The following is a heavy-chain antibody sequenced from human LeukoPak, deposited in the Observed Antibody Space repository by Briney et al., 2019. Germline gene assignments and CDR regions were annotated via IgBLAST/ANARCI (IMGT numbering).Heavy chain of an antibody. D-gene: IGHD3-10*01. CDR2: IKQDGSEK. J-gene: IGHJ4*02. Sequence: PGGSLRLTCAASGFTFSSYWMSWFRQAPGKGLEWVANIKQDGSEKCYVYSVKGRFTISRDNAKNSLYLQMNSLRTEDTAVHDCARERYGSGTRVRYFDYWGQGTLVTVSS. CDR3: ARERYGSGTRVRYFDY. V-gene: IGHV3-7*01. CDR1: GFTFSSYW.